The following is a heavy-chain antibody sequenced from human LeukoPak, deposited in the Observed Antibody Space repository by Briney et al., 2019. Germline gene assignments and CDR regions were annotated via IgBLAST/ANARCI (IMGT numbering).Heavy chain of an antibody. CDR2: IRSSGSTI. D-gene: IGHD3-22*01. V-gene: IGHV3-48*02. Sequence: PGGSLRLSCAASGFSFSTYSMNWVRQAPGKGLEWVSYIRSSGSTIYYADSVKGRFIISRDNAKNSLYLQMNSLRDEDTAVYYCTRDPAHSSGPFDCWGQGTLVTVSS. CDR3: TRDPAHSSGPFDC. CDR1: GFSFSTYS. J-gene: IGHJ4*02.